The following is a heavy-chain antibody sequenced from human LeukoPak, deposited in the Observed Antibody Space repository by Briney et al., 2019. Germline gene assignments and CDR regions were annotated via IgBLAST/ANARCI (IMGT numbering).Heavy chain of an antibody. CDR1: GGSLSSYY. D-gene: IGHD6-13*01. V-gene: IGHV4-59*01. CDR2: IYYSGST. J-gene: IGHJ4*02. CDR3: ASSPYSSLVDY. Sequence: SETLSLTCTVSGGSLSSYYWSWIRQPPGKGLEWIGYIYYSGSTNYNPSLKSRVTISVDTSKNQFSLKLSSVTAADTAVYYCASSPYSSLVDYWGQGTLVTVSS.